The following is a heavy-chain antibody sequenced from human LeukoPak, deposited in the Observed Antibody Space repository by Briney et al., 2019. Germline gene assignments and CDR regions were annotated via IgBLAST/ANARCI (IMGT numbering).Heavy chain of an antibody. J-gene: IGHJ5*02. D-gene: IGHD3-3*01. CDR1: GGTFSSYA. Sequence: SVKVSCKASGGTFSSYAISWVRQAPGQGLEWMGRIIPIFGIANYAQKFQGRVTTTADKSTSTAYMELSSLRSEDTAVYYCARVVTPRILRFLKWRGEDWFDPWGQGTLVTVSS. V-gene: IGHV1-69*04. CDR3: ARVVTPRILRFLKWRGEDWFDP. CDR2: IIPIFGIA.